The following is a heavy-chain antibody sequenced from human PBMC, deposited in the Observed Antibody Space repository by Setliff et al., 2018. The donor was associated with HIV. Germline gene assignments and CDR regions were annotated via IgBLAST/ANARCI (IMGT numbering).Heavy chain of an antibody. D-gene: IGHD2-8*02. CDR3: ARVSITYWYSIPRDYYYYMDV. V-gene: IGHV4-34*01. CDR2: INHSGRT. J-gene: IGHJ6*03. CDR1: GGSFSGYC. Sequence: SETLSLTCAVYGGSFSGYCWSWIRQPPGKGLEWIGEINHSGRTKYNPSLNSRVTMSVDKSRNQFSLKVSSVTAADTAVYYCARVSITYWYSIPRDYYYYMDVWGEGTTVTVSS.